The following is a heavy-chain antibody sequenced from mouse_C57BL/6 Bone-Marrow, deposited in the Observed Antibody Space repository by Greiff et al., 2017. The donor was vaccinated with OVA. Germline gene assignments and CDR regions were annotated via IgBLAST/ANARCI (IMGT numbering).Heavy chain of an antibody. CDR2: ISDGGSYT. V-gene: IGHV5-4*01. CDR3: ARDLRGPFDY. J-gene: IGHJ2*01. Sequence: EVKLMESGGGLVKPGGSLKLSCAASGFTFSSYAMSWVRQTPEKRLEWVATISDGGSYTYYPDNVKGRFTISRDNAKNNLSLQMSHLKSEDTAMYYCARDLRGPFDYWGQGTTLTVSS. D-gene: IGHD3-1*01. CDR1: GFTFSSYA.